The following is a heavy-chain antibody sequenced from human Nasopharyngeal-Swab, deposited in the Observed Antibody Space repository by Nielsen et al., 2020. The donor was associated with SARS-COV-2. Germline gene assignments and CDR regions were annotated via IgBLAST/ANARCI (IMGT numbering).Heavy chain of an antibody. CDR3: ARDSSGYWAWYFDL. D-gene: IGHD3-22*01. CDR1: GGSISSGSYY. Sequence: SETLSLTCIVSGGSISSGSYYWSWIRQPAGKGLEWIGRIYTSGSTNYNPSLKSRVTISVDTSKNQFSLKLSSVTAADTAVYYCARDSSGYWAWYFDLWGRGTLVTVSS. V-gene: IGHV4-61*02. J-gene: IGHJ2*01. CDR2: IYTSGST.